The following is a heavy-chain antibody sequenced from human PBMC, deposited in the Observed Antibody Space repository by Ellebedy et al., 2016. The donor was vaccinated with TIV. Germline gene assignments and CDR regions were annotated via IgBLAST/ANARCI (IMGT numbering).Heavy chain of an antibody. CDR1: GFTFSDYY. J-gene: IGHJ4*02. V-gene: IGHV3-11*01. D-gene: IGHD4-17*01. CDR2: ISSSGATI. Sequence: PGGSLRLSCAASGFTFSDYYMTWIRWAPGKGLEWVSYISSSGATIYYADSVKGRFTISRDNSKNTLYLQMNSLRAEDTAVYYCERGGYGDPFDYWGQGALVTVSS. CDR3: ERGGYGDPFDY.